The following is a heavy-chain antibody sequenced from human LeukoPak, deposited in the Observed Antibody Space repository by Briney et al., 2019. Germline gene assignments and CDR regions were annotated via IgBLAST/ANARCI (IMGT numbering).Heavy chain of an antibody. D-gene: IGHD5-12*01. CDR2: IYHSGST. Sequence: SETLSLTCTLSGGSISTYYWSWIRQPPGKGLEWIGYIYHSGSTNYSPSLKSRVTISVDTSKSQFSLKLSSVTAADTAVYYCARGGGYASPIGYWGQGALVTVSS. J-gene: IGHJ4*02. CDR1: GGSISTYY. CDR3: ARGGGYASPIGY. V-gene: IGHV4-59*01.